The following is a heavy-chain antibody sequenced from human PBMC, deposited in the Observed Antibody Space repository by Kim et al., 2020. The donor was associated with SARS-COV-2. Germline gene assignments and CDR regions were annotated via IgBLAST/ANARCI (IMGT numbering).Heavy chain of an antibody. V-gene: IGHV3-33*01. CDR2: IWYDGSNK. CDR1: GFTFSSYG. Sequence: GGSLRLSCAASGFTFSSYGMHWVRQAPGKGLEWVAVIWYDGSNKYYADSVKGRFTISRDNSKNTLYLQMNSLRAEDTAVYYCARGTDYYDSSGYFPARFDPWGQGTLVTVSS. J-gene: IGHJ5*02. D-gene: IGHD3-22*01. CDR3: ARGTDYYDSSGYFPARFDP.